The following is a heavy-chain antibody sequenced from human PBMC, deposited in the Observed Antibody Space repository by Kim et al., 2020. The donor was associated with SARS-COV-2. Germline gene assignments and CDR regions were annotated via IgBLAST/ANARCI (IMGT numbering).Heavy chain of an antibody. D-gene: IGHD5-12*01. CDR3: ARAVSTMTPLSYGMDV. V-gene: IGHV3-48*04. CDR1: GFTFSNFG. J-gene: IGHJ6*04. Sequence: GGSLRLSCEASGFTFSNFGMNWVRQAPGKGLEWVSFVISSSNPIYYVDSVKGRFTASRDNAKNSLYLRLNSLRVEDTGVYFCARAVSTMTPLSYGMDVWGEGTTVTVSS. CDR2: VISSSNPI.